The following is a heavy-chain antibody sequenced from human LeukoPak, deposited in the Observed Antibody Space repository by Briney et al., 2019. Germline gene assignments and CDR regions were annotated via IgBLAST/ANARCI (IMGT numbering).Heavy chain of an antibody. CDR2: ISAYNGNT. CDR3: AREWGLGYCSSTSCPPHFDY. CDR1: GYTFTSYG. D-gene: IGHD2-2*01. Sequence: ASVKVSCKASGYTFTSYGISWVRQAPGQGLEWMGWISAYNGNTNYAQKLQGRVTMTTDTSTSTAYMELRSLRSDDTAVYYCAREWGLGYCSSTSCPPHFDYWGQGNLVTVSS. V-gene: IGHV1-18*01. J-gene: IGHJ4*02.